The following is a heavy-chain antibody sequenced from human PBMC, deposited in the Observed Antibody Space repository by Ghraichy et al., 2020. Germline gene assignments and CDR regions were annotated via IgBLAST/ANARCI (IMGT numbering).Heavy chain of an antibody. Sequence: SGPTLVKPTQTLTLTCTFSGFSLSTSGVGVGWIRQPPGKALEWLALIYWNDDKRYSPSLKSRLTITKDTSKNQVVLTMTNMDPVDTATYYCAQVTNDFWSCYPPDYWGHGTLVTVST. CDR2: IYWNDDK. D-gene: IGHD3-3*01. CDR1: GFSLSTSGVG. J-gene: IGHJ4*01. V-gene: IGHV2-5*01. CDR3: AQVTNDFWSCYPPDY.